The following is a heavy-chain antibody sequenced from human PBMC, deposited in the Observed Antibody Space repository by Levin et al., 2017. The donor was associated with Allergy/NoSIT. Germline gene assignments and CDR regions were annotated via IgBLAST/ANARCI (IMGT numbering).Heavy chain of an antibody. D-gene: IGHD3-10*01. Sequence: QTGGSLRLSCAASGFTFSSYSMSWVRQAPGKGLEWVSYISSSSSSIQHADSVKGRFTISRENSKNSLYLQMNSLRAEDTAVYYCARYGSGSFYAYWGQGTLVTVSS. J-gene: IGHJ4*02. CDR1: GFTFSSYS. V-gene: IGHV3-48*04. CDR3: ARYGSGSFYAY. CDR2: ISSSSSSI.